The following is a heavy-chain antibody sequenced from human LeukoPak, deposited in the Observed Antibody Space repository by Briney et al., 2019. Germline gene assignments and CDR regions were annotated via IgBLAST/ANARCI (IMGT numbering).Heavy chain of an antibody. Sequence: GGSLRLSCAASGFTFSDYYMSWIRQVPGKGLEWVSYISSSGSTIYYADSVKGRFTISRDNAKNSLYLQMNSLRAEDTAVYYCAREVGMGITIFGVVDDAFDIWGQGTMVTVSS. CDR2: ISSSGSTI. D-gene: IGHD3-3*01. V-gene: IGHV3-11*04. CDR1: GFTFSDYY. CDR3: AREVGMGITIFGVVDDAFDI. J-gene: IGHJ3*02.